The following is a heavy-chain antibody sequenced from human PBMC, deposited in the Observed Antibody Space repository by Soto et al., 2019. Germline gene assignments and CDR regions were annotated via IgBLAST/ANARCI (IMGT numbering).Heavy chain of an antibody. D-gene: IGHD5-12*01. Sequence: GGSLRLSCAASGVTFSSSWMHWVRQAPGKGLVWVSRIKTDGSSTTYADSVKGRFTISRDNAKNTLYLQMNSLRAEDTAVYYCARSNWLHTDWGQGTLVTVSS. CDR1: GVTFSSSW. V-gene: IGHV3-74*03. CDR3: ARSNWLHTD. CDR2: IKTDGSST. J-gene: IGHJ4*02.